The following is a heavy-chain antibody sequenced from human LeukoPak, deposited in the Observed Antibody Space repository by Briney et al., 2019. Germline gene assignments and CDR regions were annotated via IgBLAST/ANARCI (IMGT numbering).Heavy chain of an antibody. CDR3: ARREMATITLDY. Sequence: QTGGSLRLSCAASGFTFSSYWMHWVRHAPGKGLVWVSRINSDGSSTSYADSVKGRFTISRDNAKNTLYLQMNSLRAEDTAVYYCARREMATITLDYWGQGTLVTVSS. V-gene: IGHV3-74*01. CDR2: INSDGSST. CDR1: GFTFSSYW. J-gene: IGHJ4*02. D-gene: IGHD5-24*01.